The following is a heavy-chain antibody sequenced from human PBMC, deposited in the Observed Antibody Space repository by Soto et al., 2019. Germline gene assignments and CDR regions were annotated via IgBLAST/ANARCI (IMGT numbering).Heavy chain of an antibody. J-gene: IGHJ4*02. CDR3: ARVHYYDSSAYYL. Sequence: XGSLRLSCAASGFTFSSYNMNWVRQAPGKGLEWVSSISSSSSYIYYADSVKGRFTISRDNAKNSLYLQMSSLRAEDTAVYYCARVHYYDSSAYYLWGQGTLVTVSS. V-gene: IGHV3-21*01. CDR1: GFTFSSYN. CDR2: ISSSSSYI. D-gene: IGHD3-22*01.